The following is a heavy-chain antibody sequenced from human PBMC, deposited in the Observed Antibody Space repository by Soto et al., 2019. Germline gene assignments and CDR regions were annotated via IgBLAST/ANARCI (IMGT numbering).Heavy chain of an antibody. D-gene: IGHD3-22*01. CDR2: IWYDGSNK. J-gene: IGHJ3*02. Sequence: GGSLRLSCAASGFTFSSYGMHWFRQAPGKGLEWVAVIWYDGSNKYYADSVKGRFTISRDNSKNTLYLQMNSLRAEDTAVYYCAREGYYYDSSGYYSGAFDIWGQGTMVTVSS. CDR3: AREGYYYDSSGYYSGAFDI. V-gene: IGHV3-33*01. CDR1: GFTFSSYG.